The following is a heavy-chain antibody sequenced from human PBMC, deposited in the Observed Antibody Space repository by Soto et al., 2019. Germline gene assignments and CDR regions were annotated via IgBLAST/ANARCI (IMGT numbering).Heavy chain of an antibody. Sequence: PSDTLSLTCAVYGGSFSGYYWSWIRKPPGKGLEWIVEIDHSGSTNYKRSLKSRVTISVDTSKNQFSLKLSSVNAADTAVYYCARALRWRWLQSQTRYFNXSGQVTMVTVS. J-gene: IGHJ4*02. CDR1: GGSFSGYY. CDR3: ARALRWRWLQSQTRYFNX. D-gene: IGHD5-12*01. CDR2: IDHSGST. V-gene: IGHV4-34*01.